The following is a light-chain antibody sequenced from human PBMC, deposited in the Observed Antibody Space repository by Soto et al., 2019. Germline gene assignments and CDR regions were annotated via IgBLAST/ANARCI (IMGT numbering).Light chain of an antibody. V-gene: IGKV1-9*01. J-gene: IGKJ5*01. CDR1: RGISSY. Sequence: IELTQSPSSLAASLGDRVTITCQASRGISSYLAWYQQKPGKPPKLLVYSASTLQSGVPSRFRGSGSGPDVTLTISSLQPEDSETYFCQQLNSYPQTFGQGTRLEIK. CDR2: SAS. CDR3: QQLNSYPQT.